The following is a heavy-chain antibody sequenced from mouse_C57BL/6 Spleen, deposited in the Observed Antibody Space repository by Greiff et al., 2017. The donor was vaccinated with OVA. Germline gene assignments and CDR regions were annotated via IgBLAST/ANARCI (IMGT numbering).Heavy chain of an antibody. CDR3: TRLYDGYYGYAMDY. CDR1: GYTFTDYE. CDR2: IDPETGGT. Sequence: VKLMESGAELVRPGASVTLSCKASGYTFTDYEMHWVKQTPVHGLEWIGAIDPETGGTAYNQKFKGKAILTADKSSSTAYMELRSLTSEDSAVYYCTRLYDGYYGYAMDYWGQGTSVTVSS. J-gene: IGHJ4*01. V-gene: IGHV1-15*01. D-gene: IGHD2-3*01.